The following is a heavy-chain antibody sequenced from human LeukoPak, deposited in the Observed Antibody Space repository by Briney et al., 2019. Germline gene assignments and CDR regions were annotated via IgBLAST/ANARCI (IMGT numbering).Heavy chain of an antibody. CDR3: ARAGAPQWLAEIEY. CDR2: IIPIFGTA. Sequence: ASVKVSCKASGGTFSSYAISWVRQAPGQGLEWMGGIIPIFGTANYARKFQGRVTITADESTSTAYMELSSLRSEDTAVYYCARAGAPQWLAEIEYWGQGALVTVSS. J-gene: IGHJ4*02. D-gene: IGHD6-19*01. V-gene: IGHV1-69*13. CDR1: GGTFSSYA.